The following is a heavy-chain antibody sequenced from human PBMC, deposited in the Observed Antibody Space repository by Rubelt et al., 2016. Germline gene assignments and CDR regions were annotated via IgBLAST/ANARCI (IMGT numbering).Heavy chain of an antibody. Sequence: VQSQVQLVQSGAEVKVSCKASGGTFSSYAISWVRQAPGQGLEWMGWINPNSGGTNYAQKFQGRVTMTRDTSISTAYMELSRLRSDDTAVYYCARAYGGKLTLGSWGQGTLVTVSS. J-gene: IGHJ4*02. CDR1: GGTFSSYA. CDR2: INPNSGGT. D-gene: IGHD4-23*01. V-gene: IGHV1-2*02. CDR3: ARAYGGKLTLGS.